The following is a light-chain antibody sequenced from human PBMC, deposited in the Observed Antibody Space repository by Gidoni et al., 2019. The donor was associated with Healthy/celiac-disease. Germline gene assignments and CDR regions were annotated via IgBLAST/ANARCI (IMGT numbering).Light chain of an antibody. CDR2: EVS. CDR3: SSYTSSSTVV. Sequence: QSALTQPASVSGSPGQSITISCTGTSSYVGGYNYVSWYQQHPGKAPKLIIYEVSNRPSGVSNRFSGSKSGNTASLTISGLQAEDEADYYCSSYTSSSTVVFGGGTTLTV. CDR1: SSYVGGYNY. V-gene: IGLV2-14*01. J-gene: IGLJ2*01.